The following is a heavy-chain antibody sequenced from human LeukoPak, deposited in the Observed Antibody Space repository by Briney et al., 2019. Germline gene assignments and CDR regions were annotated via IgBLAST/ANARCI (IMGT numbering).Heavy chain of an antibody. CDR2: INHSGST. CDR3: ARSSARRLDY. D-gene: IGHD6-6*01. J-gene: IGHJ4*02. V-gene: IGHV4-39*07. CDR1: GGSISSSSYY. Sequence: SETPSLTCTVSGGSISSSSYYWGWIRQPPGKGLEWIGEINHSGSTNYNPSLKSRVTISVDTSKNQFSLKLSSVTAADTAVYYCARSSARRLDYWGQGTLVTVSS.